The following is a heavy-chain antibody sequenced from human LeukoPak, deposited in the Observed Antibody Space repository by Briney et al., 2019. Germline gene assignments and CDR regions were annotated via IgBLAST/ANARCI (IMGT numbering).Heavy chain of an antibody. J-gene: IGHJ3*02. D-gene: IGHD5-18*01. CDR1: GGSISSGSYY. Sequence: SETLSLTCTVSGGSISSGSYYWNWIRQPPGKGLEWIGSIYYSGRTYYNPSLKSRVTMSIDTSKNQFSLKLSSVTAADTAVYYCARPDQRGYSYGYSAFDIWGQGTMVTVSS. CDR2: IYYSGRT. CDR3: ARPDQRGYSYGYSAFDI. V-gene: IGHV4-39*01.